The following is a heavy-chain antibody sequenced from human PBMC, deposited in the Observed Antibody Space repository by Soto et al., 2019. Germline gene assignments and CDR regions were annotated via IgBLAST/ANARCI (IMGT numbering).Heavy chain of an antibody. V-gene: IGHV4-4*07. CDR1: GGSISNYF. Sequence: SETLSLTCTVSGGSISNYFCNWIRQPAGKGLESIGRIDNSGSTNYNPSLKSRITMSADTSRNQFSLKLNSVTAADTAVYYCARGGQDFWSGPFDYWGQGALVTVSS. CDR3: ARGGQDFWSGPFDY. J-gene: IGHJ4*02. CDR2: IDNSGST. D-gene: IGHD3-3*01.